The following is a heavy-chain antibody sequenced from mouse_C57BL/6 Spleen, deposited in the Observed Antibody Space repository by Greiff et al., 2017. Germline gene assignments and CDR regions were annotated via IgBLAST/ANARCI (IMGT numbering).Heavy chain of an antibody. J-gene: IGHJ1*03. D-gene: IGHD2-5*01. V-gene: IGHV8-8*01. Sequence: QVTLKECGPGILQPSQTLSLTCSFSGFSLSTFGMGVGWIRQPSGKGLEWLAHIWWDDDKYYNPALKSRLTISKDTSKNQVFLKIAHVDTADTATYYVARMKTSYYSNSGGYFDVWGTGTTVTVSS. CDR1: GFSLSTFGMG. CDR3: ARMKTSYYSNSGGYFDV. CDR2: IWWDDDK.